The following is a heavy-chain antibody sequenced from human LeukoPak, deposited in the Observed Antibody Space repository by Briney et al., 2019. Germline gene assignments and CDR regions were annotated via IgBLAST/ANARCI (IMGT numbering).Heavy chain of an antibody. CDR1: GFTFSSYW. CDR3: ARVQVLGESLSSYRGMDV. Sequence: GGSLRLSCAASGFTFSSYWMYWVRQAPGKGLEWVANVKQDGGEKSYVDSVKGRFTISRDNAKNSLYLQMNSLRAEDTAVYYCARVQVLGESLSSYRGMDVWGQGTTVTVSS. V-gene: IGHV3-7*01. J-gene: IGHJ6*02. D-gene: IGHD3-16*01. CDR2: VKQDGGEK.